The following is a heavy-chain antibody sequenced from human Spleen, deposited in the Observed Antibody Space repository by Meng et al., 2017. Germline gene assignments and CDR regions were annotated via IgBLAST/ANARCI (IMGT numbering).Heavy chain of an antibody. CDR2: INHGGIT. V-gene: IGHV4-34*01. J-gene: IGHJ5*02. D-gene: IGHD3-10*01. CDR1: GGSFSGYY. CDR3: ARGPFRGVMMS. Sequence: QVQLQQWGAGLLKPSETLSLTCAVYGGSFSGYYCNWNRQPPGKGLEWIWEINHGGITNYNPSLKSRITISVDTSQKQFSLKLISVTAADTAVYYCARGPFRGVMMSWGQGTLVTVSS.